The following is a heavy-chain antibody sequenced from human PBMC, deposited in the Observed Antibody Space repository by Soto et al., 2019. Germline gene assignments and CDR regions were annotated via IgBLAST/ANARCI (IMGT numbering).Heavy chain of an antibody. V-gene: IGHV1-2*04. D-gene: IGHD6-13*01. CDR3: ARGGDSSSPYYYYGMDV. Sequence: QVQLVQSGAEVKKPGASVKVSCKASGYTFTGYYMHWVRQAPGQGLEWMGWINPNSGGTNYAQKFQRWGTMTSETSISTAYMELSRLRSDDTAVYYCARGGDSSSPYYYYGMDVWGQGTTVTVSS. CDR2: INPNSGGT. J-gene: IGHJ6*02. CDR1: GYTFTGYY.